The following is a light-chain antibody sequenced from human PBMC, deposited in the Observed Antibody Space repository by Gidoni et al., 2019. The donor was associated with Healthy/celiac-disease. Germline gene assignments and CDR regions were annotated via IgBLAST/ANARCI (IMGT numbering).Light chain of an antibody. J-gene: IGKJ1*01. CDR3: QQYGSSPWT. CDR1: QSVSSSY. Sequence: EIVLTQSPGTLSLSPGERATLTCRASQSVSSSYLAWYQQTPGQAPRLLSYCASSRATGIPDRFSGSGSGTDFTLTISRLEPEDFAVYYCQQYGSSPWTFGQGTKVEIK. V-gene: IGKV3-20*01. CDR2: CAS.